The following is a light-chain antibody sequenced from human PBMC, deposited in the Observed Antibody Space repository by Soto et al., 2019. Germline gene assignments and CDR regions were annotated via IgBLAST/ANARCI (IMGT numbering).Light chain of an antibody. J-gene: IGKJ5*01. V-gene: IGKV1-27*01. CDR2: SAS. Sequence: DFQMTQSPSSLSASVGDRVTITCRASQDISVYLAWYQQKPGKVPKLLIYSASTLQSGVPSRFSGSGSGTDLTLTISSLQPEDVATYYCQKFNTAPLTFGQGTRLEIK. CDR3: QKFNTAPLT. CDR1: QDISVY.